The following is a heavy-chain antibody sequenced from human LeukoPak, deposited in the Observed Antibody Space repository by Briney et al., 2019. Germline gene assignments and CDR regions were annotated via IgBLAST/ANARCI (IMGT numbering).Heavy chain of an antibody. J-gene: IGHJ4*02. CDR3: ARSHFWSGYYGY. D-gene: IGHD3-3*02. CDR2: IYTSGST. CDR1: GGSISSYY. Sequence: SETLSLTCTVSGGSISSYYWSWVRQPPGKGLEWIGYIYTSGSTNYNPSLKSRVTISVDTSKNQFSLKLSSVTAADTAVYYCARSHFWSGYYGYWGQGTLVTVSS. V-gene: IGHV4-4*09.